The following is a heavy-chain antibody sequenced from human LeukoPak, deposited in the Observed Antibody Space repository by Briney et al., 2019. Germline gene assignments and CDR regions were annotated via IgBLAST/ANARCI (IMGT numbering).Heavy chain of an antibody. V-gene: IGHV3-74*01. Sequence: GGSLRLSCAASGFTFDDYAMHWVRQAPGKGLEWVSRINGDGSATNYAGSMKGRFTISRDNAKNILYLQMTSLREDDTAVYYCARDINWGQVDYWGQGTLVTVSS. CDR1: GFTFDDYA. CDR3: ARDINWGQVDY. J-gene: IGHJ4*02. D-gene: IGHD7-27*01. CDR2: INGDGSAT.